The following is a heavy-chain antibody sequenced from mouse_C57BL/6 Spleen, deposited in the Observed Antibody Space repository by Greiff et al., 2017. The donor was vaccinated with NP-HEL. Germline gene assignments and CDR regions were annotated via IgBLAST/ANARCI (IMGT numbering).Heavy chain of an antibody. Sequence: VQLQQSGPELVKPGASVKISCKASGYTFTDYYMNWVKQSHGKSLEWIGDINPNNGGTSYNQKFKGKATLTVDKSSSTAYMELRSLTSEDSAVYYCAREIYYGNPWCAYWGQGTLVTVSA. CDR1: GYTFTDYY. J-gene: IGHJ3*01. CDR3: AREIYYGNPWCAY. D-gene: IGHD2-1*01. CDR2: INPNNGGT. V-gene: IGHV1-26*01.